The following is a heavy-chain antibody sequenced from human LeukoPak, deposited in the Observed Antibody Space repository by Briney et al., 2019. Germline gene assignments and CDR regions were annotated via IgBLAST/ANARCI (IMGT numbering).Heavy chain of an antibody. CDR2: IKPNVGST. D-gene: IGHD2-15*01. CDR3: ATDPRLTKGYCSGGSCYSPYYFDY. Sequence: ASVKLSCKASGYTVTSYYMHWMRHAPGQGLEWMGIIKPNVGSTSYAKKFQSRVAMTRDTSTSTVYMELSSLRSEDPAVYYCATDPRLTKGYCSGGSCYSPYYFDYWGQGTLVTVSS. J-gene: IGHJ4*02. V-gene: IGHV1-46*01. CDR1: GYTVTSYY.